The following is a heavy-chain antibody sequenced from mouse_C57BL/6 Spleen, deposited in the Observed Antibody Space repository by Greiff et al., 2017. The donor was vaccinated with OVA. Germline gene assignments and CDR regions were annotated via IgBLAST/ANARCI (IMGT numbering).Heavy chain of an antibody. CDR1: GYAFSSSW. D-gene: IGHD1-1*01. CDR2: IYPGDGDT. CDR3: ARSGYYYDLGYFDV. V-gene: IGHV1-82*01. Sequence: LVESGPELVKPGASVKISCKASGYAFSSSWMNWVKQRPGKGLEWIGRIYPGDGDTNYNGKFKGKATLTADKSSSTAYMQLSSLTSEDSAVYFCARSGYYYDLGYFDVWGTGTTVTVSS. J-gene: IGHJ1*03.